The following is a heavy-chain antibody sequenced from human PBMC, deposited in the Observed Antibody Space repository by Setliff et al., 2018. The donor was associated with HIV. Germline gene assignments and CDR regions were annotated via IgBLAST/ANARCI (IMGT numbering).Heavy chain of an antibody. CDR3: ASGSHGEGATEY. J-gene: IGHJ4*02. V-gene: IGHV1-24*01. CDR1: GYTLSELS. CDR2: FDPQDGET. D-gene: IGHD1-26*01. Sequence: ASVKVSCKVYGYTLSELSIHWVRQAPGKGLEWMGYFDPQDGETVYAQKFQGRVTITAGESTSTAYLELRRLRSADTAVYYCASGSHGEGATEYWGLGTLVTVSS.